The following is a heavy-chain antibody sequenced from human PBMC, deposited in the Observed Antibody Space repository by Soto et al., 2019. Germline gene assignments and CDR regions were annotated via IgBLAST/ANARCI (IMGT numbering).Heavy chain of an antibody. D-gene: IGHD4-17*01. J-gene: IGHJ4*02. V-gene: IGHV3-30*04. CDR1: GFTFSNYT. Sequence: QVQVVESGGGVVQPGRSLRLSCAASGFTFSNYTLHWVRQSPDKGLEWVTVISFDGRLKYYAGSVKGRFSISRDNSKNTMYLQMNNLTVEDTALYYCAREAPDYGGWDYWGQGALVTVSS. CDR3: AREAPDYGGWDY. CDR2: ISFDGRLK.